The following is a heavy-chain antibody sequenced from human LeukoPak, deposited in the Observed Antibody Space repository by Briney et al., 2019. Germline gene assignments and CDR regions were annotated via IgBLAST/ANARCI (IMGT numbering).Heavy chain of an antibody. CDR3: ARSGFSYFFDY. D-gene: IGHD3-10*01. CDR1: GFTVSSNY. J-gene: IGHJ4*02. CDR2: IYNGGST. Sequence: GGSLRLSCAASGFTVSSNYMSWVRQAPGKGLEWVSVIYNGGSTYYADSVKGRFTISRDNSKNTLYLQMNSLRAEDTAVYYCARSGFSYFFDYWGQGTLVTVSS. V-gene: IGHV3-66*01.